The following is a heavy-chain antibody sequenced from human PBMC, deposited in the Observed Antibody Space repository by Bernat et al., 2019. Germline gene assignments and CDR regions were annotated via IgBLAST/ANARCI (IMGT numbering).Heavy chain of an antibody. CDR2: INPSGGST. J-gene: IGHJ3*02. D-gene: IGHD6-13*01. Sequence: QVQLVQSGAEVKKPGASVKVSCKASGYTFTSYYMHWVRQAPGQGLEWMGIINPSGGSTSYAQKFQGRVTMTRDTYTSTVYMELSSLRSEDTAVYYCARDHLILPHRIDIAAALDAFDIWGQGTMVTVSS. CDR1: GYTFTSYY. CDR3: ARDHLILPHRIDIAAALDAFDI. V-gene: IGHV1-46*01.